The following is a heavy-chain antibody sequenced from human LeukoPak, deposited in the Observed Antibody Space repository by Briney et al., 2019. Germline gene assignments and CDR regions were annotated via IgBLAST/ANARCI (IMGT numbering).Heavy chain of an antibody. D-gene: IGHD3-22*01. CDR1: GFTFSSYA. CDR3: ARDGDSSGYSLFDY. J-gene: IGHJ4*02. V-gene: IGHV3-30-3*01. CDR2: ISYDGSNK. Sequence: GRSLRLSCAASGFTFSSYAMHWVRQAPGKGREWVAVISYDGSNKYYADSVKGRFTISRDNSKNTLYLQMNSLRAEDTAVYYCARDGDSSGYSLFDYWGQGTLVTVSS.